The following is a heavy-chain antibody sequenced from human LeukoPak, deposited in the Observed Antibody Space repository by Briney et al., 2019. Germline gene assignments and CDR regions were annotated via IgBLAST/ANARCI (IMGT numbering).Heavy chain of an antibody. CDR1: GGSISSGGYY. D-gene: IGHD1-26*01. CDR2: IYYSGST. Sequence: KPSETLSLTCTVSGGSISSGGYYWSWIRQHPGKGLEWIGYIYYSGSTYYNPSLKSRVTISVDTSKNQFSLKLSSVTAADTAVYYCARSEGVGAPPDAFDIWGQGTMVTVSS. J-gene: IGHJ3*02. CDR3: ARSEGVGAPPDAFDI. V-gene: IGHV4-31*03.